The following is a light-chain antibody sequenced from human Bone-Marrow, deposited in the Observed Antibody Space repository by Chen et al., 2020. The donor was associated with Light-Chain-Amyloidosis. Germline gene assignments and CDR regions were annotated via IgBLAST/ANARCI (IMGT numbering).Light chain of an antibody. CDR1: QNIMSS. CDR3: QQCYSSPT. V-gene: IGKV1-39*01. CDR2: TAS. J-gene: IGKJ4*01. Sequence: DIHMTQSPSSLSVSVGGRVTITCRTSQNIMSSLSWYQQKPGQAPKLLIYTASTLQSGVPSRFSGSGSGTDFTLTITSVQPDDFATYYCQQCYSSPTFGGGTKVEIK.